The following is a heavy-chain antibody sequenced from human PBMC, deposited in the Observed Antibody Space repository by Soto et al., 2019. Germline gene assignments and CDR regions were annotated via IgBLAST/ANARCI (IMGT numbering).Heavy chain of an antibody. CDR1: GFTFSSYA. D-gene: IGHD5-12*01. Sequence: GGSLGLSCAASGFTFSSYAMHWVRQAPGKGLEWVAVISYDGSNKYYADSVKGRFTISRDNSKNTLYLQMNSLRAEDTAVYYCARAQGGYDWSRYFDYWGQGTLVTVSS. J-gene: IGHJ4*02. V-gene: IGHV3-30-3*01. CDR2: ISYDGSNK. CDR3: ARAQGGYDWSRYFDY.